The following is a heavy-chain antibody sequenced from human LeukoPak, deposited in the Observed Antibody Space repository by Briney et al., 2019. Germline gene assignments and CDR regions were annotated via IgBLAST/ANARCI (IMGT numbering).Heavy chain of an antibody. J-gene: IGHJ5*02. CDR3: AKTARTFPS. D-gene: IGHD1-7*01. CDR1: GDSITSFY. V-gene: IGHV4-4*09. CDR2: IYINGDT. Sequence: SETLSLTCSVSGDSITSFYWSWIRQAPGKGLECIGFIYINGDTSYNPSLRGRATLSLDTSRNQFSLRLTSVTAADTAVYYCAKTARTFPSWGPGILVTVSS.